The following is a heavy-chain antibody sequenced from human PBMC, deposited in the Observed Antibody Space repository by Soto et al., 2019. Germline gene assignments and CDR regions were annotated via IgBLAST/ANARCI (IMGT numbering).Heavy chain of an antibody. Sequence: GGSLRLSCAASGFTFSSYAMSWVRQAPGKGLEWVSAISGSGGSTYYADSVKGRFTISRDNSKNTLYLQMNSLRAEDTAVYYCAKDRGLYGSGSYYIFDYWGQGTLVTVSS. CDR2: ISGSGGST. V-gene: IGHV3-23*01. J-gene: IGHJ4*02. CDR1: GFTFSSYA. CDR3: AKDRGLYGSGSYYIFDY. D-gene: IGHD3-10*01.